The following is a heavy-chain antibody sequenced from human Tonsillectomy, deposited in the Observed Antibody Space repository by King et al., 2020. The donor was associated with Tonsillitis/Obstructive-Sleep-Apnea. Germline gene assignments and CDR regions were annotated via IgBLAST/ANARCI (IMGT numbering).Heavy chain of an antibody. CDR1: GFTVSNDY. J-gene: IGHJ6*03. CDR3: ASGYCSGGRCTHYYYMDV. D-gene: IGHD2-15*01. Sequence: VQLVESGGGLIQPGGSLRLSCVASGFTVSNDYMSWVRQAPGKGLEWVSVIYGGGSTYYADSVKGRFTISRDNSKNTVYLQMNSRRVDDTAVYYCASGYCSGGRCTHYYYMDVWGKGTTVTVS. CDR2: IYGGGST. V-gene: IGHV3-53*01.